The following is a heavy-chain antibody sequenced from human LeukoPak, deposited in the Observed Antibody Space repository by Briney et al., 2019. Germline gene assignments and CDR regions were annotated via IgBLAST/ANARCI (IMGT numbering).Heavy chain of an antibody. CDR3: ARQVDTTMALPDY. Sequence: ASVKVSCKTSGYTFTTYGMSWVRQAPGQRLEWMGWISTYNDNTNYAQRFRGRVTMTTDTSTSTVYMDLRSLRSDDTAIYYCARQVDTTMALPDYWGHGTLVTVYS. J-gene: IGHJ4*01. D-gene: IGHD5-18*01. CDR2: ISTYNDNT. V-gene: IGHV1-18*01. CDR1: GYTFTTYG.